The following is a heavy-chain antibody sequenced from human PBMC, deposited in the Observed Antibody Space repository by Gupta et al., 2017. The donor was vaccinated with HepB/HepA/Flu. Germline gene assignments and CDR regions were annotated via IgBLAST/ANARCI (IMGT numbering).Heavy chain of an antibody. V-gene: IGHV3-7*01. CDR2: MMGDGSQQ. D-gene: IGHD3-10*01. Sequence: VQLVESGGNLVQPGGSLRLSCEASGFRFSDQWMNWVRQAPGKGLEWVANMMGDGSQQNYAESVRGRFSVSRDNAKKSLYLQLTNLRVDDTAVYYCANRRAEFWGQGTLVTVSS. J-gene: IGHJ4*02. CDR3: ANRRAEF. CDR1: GFRFSDQW.